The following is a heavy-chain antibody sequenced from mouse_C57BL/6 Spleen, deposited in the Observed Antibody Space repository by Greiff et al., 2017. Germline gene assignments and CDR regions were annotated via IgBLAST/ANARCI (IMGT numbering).Heavy chain of an antibody. D-gene: IGHD2-4*01. CDR3: ARGDDYDGYAMDY. J-gene: IGHJ4*01. Sequence: VHLVESGPELVKPGASVKISCKASGYAFSSSWMNWVKQRPGKGLEWIGRIYPGDGDTNYNGKFKGKATLTADKSSSTAYMQLSSLTSEDSAVYFCARGDDYDGYAMDYWGQGTSVTVSS. CDR1: GYAFSSSW. V-gene: IGHV1-82*01. CDR2: IYPGDGDT.